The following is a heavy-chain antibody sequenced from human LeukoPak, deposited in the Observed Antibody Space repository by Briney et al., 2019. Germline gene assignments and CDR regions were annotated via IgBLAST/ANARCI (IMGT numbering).Heavy chain of an antibody. D-gene: IGHD3-16*02. CDR2: IHPSTGNP. CDR3: ARAFQSLGGLSLPDY. Sequence: ASVKVSCKASGYSFTNYAMNWVRQAPGQGLEWMGWIHPSTGNPTYAQGFTGRFVFSLDTSISTTYLQISSLKADDTAVYFCARAFQSLGGLSLPDYWGQGTLVTVSS. CDR1: GYSFTNYA. V-gene: IGHV7-4-1*02. J-gene: IGHJ4*02.